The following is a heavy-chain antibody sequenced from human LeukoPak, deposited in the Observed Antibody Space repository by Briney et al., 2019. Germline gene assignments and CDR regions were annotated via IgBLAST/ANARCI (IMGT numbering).Heavy chain of an antibody. D-gene: IGHD5-18*01. CDR1: GFTFSSYG. CDR2: IRYDGSNK. J-gene: IGHJ6*03. V-gene: IGHV3-30*02. CDR3: AKSRRGYSYGPNYYYYMDV. Sequence: GGSLRLSCAASGFTFSSYGMRWVRQAPGKGLEWVAFIRYDGSNKYYADSVKGRFTISRDNSKNTLYLQMNSLRAEDTAVYYCAKSRRGYSYGPNYYYYMDVWGKGTTVTISS.